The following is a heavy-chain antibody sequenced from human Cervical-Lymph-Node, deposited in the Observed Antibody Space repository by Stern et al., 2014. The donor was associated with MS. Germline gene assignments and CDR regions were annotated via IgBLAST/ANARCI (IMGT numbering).Heavy chain of an antibody. CDR1: AYTFTNFW. Sequence: EGQLVESVAEVKKPGESLKISCQGSAYTFTNFWIAWVRQVPGKGLEWMGFIHPRDFYFAYSPSFQGPVPISVDKSISTAYLQWSSLKPSDTAMYYCARFHSNSGLDFWGQGTLVTGSS. V-gene: IGHV5-51*03. CDR3: ARFHSNSGLDF. J-gene: IGHJ4*02. CDR2: IHPRDFYF. D-gene: IGHD6-6*01.